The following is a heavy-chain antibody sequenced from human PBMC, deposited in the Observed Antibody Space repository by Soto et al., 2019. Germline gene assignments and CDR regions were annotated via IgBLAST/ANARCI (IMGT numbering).Heavy chain of an antibody. Sequence: PSETLSLTCTVSGGSISSYYWSWIRQPAGKGLEWIGRIYTSGSTNYNPSLKSRVTMSVDTSKNQFSLKLSSVTAADTAVYYCARGGVRTPGYCSSTSCYRYYGMDVWGQGTTVTVPS. D-gene: IGHD2-2*01. CDR1: GGSISSYY. CDR3: ARGGVRTPGYCSSTSCYRYYGMDV. V-gene: IGHV4-4*07. CDR2: IYTSGST. J-gene: IGHJ6*02.